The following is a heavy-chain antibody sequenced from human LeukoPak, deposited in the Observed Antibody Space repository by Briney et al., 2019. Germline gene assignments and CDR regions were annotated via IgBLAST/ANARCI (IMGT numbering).Heavy chain of an antibody. J-gene: IGHJ4*02. CDR1: TFTFSSYG. CDR3: AGDRGSGSYEGYYFDY. CDR2: IWFDGSKR. Sequence: GGSLRLSCAASTFTFSSYGMHWVRQAPGKGLEWVAIIWFDGSKRYYADSVKGRFTISRDNSKNTLYLQINSLRAEDTAVYYCAGDRGSGSYEGYYFDYWGQGTLVTVSS. D-gene: IGHD3-10*01. V-gene: IGHV3-33*01.